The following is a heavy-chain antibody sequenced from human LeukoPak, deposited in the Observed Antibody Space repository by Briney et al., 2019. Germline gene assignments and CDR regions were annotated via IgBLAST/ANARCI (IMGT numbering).Heavy chain of an antibody. D-gene: IGHD3-10*01. CDR2: ISPGDSDP. V-gene: IGHV5-51*01. Sequence: ESLKISCESSGYSYTHYWIGWVRQMPGTGLERMVIISPGDSDPISSPSFQGQVTISPDQSTSTAYLQWSSLKASDTAMFYCVRGYGSGSYGREVWGRGTTVSVSS. J-gene: IGHJ6*01. CDR3: VRGYGSGSYGREV. CDR1: GYSYTHYW.